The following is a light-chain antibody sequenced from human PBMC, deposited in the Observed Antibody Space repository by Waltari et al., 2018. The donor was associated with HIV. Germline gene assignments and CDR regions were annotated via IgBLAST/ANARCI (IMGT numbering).Light chain of an antibody. CDR2: SAS. J-gene: IGKJ2*01. Sequence: EILMTQSPATLSVPPGETATLSCRASQGVNIKLASYLPKPGQAPRLLIYSASTRATGIPGRFSGSGSGTEFTLTITSLQSEDFTIYYCQQYNNGPYTFGQGTKLEI. CDR1: QGVNIK. V-gene: IGKV3-15*01. CDR3: QQYNNGPYT.